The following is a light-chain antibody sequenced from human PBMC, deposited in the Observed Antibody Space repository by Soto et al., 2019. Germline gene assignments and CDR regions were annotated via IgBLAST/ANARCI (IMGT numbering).Light chain of an antibody. V-gene: IGLV2-14*01. J-gene: IGLJ1*01. CDR1: SSDVGGYNY. CDR3: SSYTGSNTLL. Sequence: SALTQPASVSGSPGQSITISCTGTSSDVGGYNYVSWYQQHPGKAPKLMIYEVSNRPSGVSHRFSGSKSGNTASLTISGLQAEDEADYYCSSYTGSNTLLFGTGTKLTVL. CDR2: EVS.